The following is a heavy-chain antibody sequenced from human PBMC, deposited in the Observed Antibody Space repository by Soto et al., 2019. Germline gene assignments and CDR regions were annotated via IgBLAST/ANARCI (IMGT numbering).Heavy chain of an antibody. CDR2: ISGSGFAT. D-gene: IGHD1-7*01. V-gene: IGHV3-23*01. Sequence: EVQLLESGGSLVQPGGSLRLSCAASGFTFSTYAMGWVRQAPGKGLEWVSAISGSGFATYYADPVKGRFTISRDNSKNTLYLQMNSLRAGDTAVYYCAKDIKGTGTNVISVSWGQGTLVTVSS. J-gene: IGHJ5*02. CDR1: GFTFSTYA. CDR3: AKDIKGTGTNVISVS.